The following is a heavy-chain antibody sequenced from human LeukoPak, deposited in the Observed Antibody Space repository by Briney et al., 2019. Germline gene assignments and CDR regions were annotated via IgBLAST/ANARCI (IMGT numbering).Heavy chain of an antibody. CDR1: GFTVSNSW. Sequence: GGSLRLSCAASGFTVSNSWMYWVRQAPGKGLMYVSEINNDGNRIRYVDSVKGRFTISRDGAKNTLFLQMNSLRDDDTAMYYCARGGLPGGFDYWGQGILVTVSS. D-gene: IGHD7-27*01. V-gene: IGHV3-74*01. CDR2: INNDGNRI. J-gene: IGHJ4*02. CDR3: ARGGLPGGFDY.